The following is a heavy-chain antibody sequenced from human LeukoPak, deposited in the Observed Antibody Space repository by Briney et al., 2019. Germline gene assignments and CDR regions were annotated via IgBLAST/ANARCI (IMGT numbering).Heavy chain of an antibody. D-gene: IGHD3-22*01. CDR1: GGTFSSYA. CDR2: ISYDGSNK. V-gene: IGHV3-30*04. CDR3: ARVEDSSGYSDAFDI. Sequence: SCKASGGTFSSYAMHWVRQAPGKGLEWVAVISYDGSNKYYADSVKGRFTISRDNSKNTLYLQMNSLRAEDTAVYYCARVEDSSGYSDAFDIWGQGTMVTVSS. J-gene: IGHJ3*02.